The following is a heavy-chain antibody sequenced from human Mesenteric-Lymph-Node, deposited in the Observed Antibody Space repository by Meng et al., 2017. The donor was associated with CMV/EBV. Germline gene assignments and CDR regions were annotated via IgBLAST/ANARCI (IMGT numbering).Heavy chain of an antibody. D-gene: IGHD2-2*01. CDR1: GFTFSTYS. J-gene: IGHJ6*02. Sequence: GESLKISCAASGFTFSTYSMNWVRQAPGEGLEWVSSISDSSSYIYYADSVKGRFTISRDNAKNSLYLQMNSLRAEDTAVYYCARDCSSTSCLYGYYYYYGMDVWGQGTTVTVSS. V-gene: IGHV3-21*01. CDR2: ISDSSSYI. CDR3: ARDCSSTSCLYGYYYYYGMDV.